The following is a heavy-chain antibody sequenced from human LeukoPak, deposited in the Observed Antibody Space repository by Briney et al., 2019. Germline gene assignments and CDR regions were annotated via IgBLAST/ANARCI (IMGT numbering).Heavy chain of an antibody. CDR3: ARGGSGYCSSTSCHNWSDP. CDR2: MNPNSGNT. J-gene: IGHJ5*02. V-gene: IGHV1-8*01. CDR1: GYTFTSYD. D-gene: IGHD2-2*03. Sequence: EASVKVSCKASGYTFTSYDINWVRQATGQGLEWMGWMNPNSGNTGYAQKFQGRVTMTRNTSISTAYMELSSLRSEDTAVYYCARGGSGYCSSTSCHNWSDPWGQGTLVTVSS.